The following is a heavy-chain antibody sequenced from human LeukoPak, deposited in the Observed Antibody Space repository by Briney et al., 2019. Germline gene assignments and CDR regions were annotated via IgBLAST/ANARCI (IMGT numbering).Heavy chain of an antibody. J-gene: IGHJ6*03. V-gene: IGHV3-23*01. CDR1: GFPFNTYA. CDR2: ISISGTTT. Sequence: GGSLRLSCAASGFPFNTYAMTWVRQAPGKRLEWVSSISISGTTTYYADSVKGRFTISRDDSKNTLYLQMNSLRAEDTAVYYCANRGVGYYYMDVWGKGTTVTVSS. D-gene: IGHD2-15*01. CDR3: ANRGVGYYYMDV.